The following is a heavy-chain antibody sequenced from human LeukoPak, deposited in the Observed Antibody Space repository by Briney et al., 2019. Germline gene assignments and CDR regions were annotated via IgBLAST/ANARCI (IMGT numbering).Heavy chain of an antibody. CDR2: IAYDGSHH. CDR3: AREDRAFRVDY. J-gene: IGHJ4*02. D-gene: IGHD2/OR15-2a*01. Sequence: GGSLRLSCTASGFTFSAYAMHWARQAPGKGLEWMGLIAYDGSHHYYADSVKGRVTISRDNSKNSMFLQMDSLRVEDTAVYFCAREDRAFRVDYWGQGTLVSVSS. CDR1: GFTFSAYA. V-gene: IGHV3-30*04.